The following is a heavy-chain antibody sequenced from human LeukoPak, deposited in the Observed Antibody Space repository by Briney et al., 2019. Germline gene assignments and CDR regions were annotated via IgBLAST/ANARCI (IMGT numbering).Heavy chain of an antibody. CDR2: IYYSGST. CDR3: ARGSRYSSSWRDSWFDP. Sequence: SETLSLTCSVSGASISTSAYYWGWIRQPPGKGLEWIGYIYYSGSTNYNPSLKSRVTISVDTSKNQFSLKLSSVTAADTAVYYCARGSRYSSSWRDSWFDPWGQGTLVTVSS. D-gene: IGHD6-13*01. J-gene: IGHJ5*02. V-gene: IGHV4-61*08. CDR1: GASISTSAYY.